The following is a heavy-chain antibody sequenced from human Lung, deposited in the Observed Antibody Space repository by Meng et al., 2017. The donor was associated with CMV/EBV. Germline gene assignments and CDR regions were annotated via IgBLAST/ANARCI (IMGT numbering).Heavy chain of an antibody. J-gene: IGHJ6*02. D-gene: IGHD3-16*01. CDR3: ARVRSRGMDV. Sequence: ASXXVSCKASGYTFTGYYMHWVRQAPGQGLEWMGWINPNSGGTNYAQKSQGRVTMTRDTSISTAYMELSRLRSDDTAVYYCARVRSRGMDVWGQGTTVTVSS. CDR2: INPNSGGT. V-gene: IGHV1-2*02. CDR1: GYTFTGYY.